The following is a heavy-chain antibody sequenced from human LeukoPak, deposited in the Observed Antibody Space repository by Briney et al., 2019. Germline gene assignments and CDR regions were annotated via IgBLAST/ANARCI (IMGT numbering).Heavy chain of an antibody. Sequence: PGGSLRLSCAASGFTFSSYSMNWVRQAPGKGLEWVSYISSSSSTIYYADSVKGRFTISRDNAKNSLYLQVNSLRAEDTAVYYCATYYYDSSGYFYAFDIWGQGTTVTVSS. CDR2: ISSSSSTI. D-gene: IGHD3-22*01. CDR3: ATYYYDSSGYFYAFDI. J-gene: IGHJ3*02. V-gene: IGHV3-48*01. CDR1: GFTFSSYS.